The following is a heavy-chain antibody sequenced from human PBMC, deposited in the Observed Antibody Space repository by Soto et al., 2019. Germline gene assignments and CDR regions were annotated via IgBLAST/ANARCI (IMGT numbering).Heavy chain of an antibody. V-gene: IGHV1-18*01. J-gene: IGHJ4*02. CDR1: GYTFTSYG. CDR2: ISAYNGNT. Sequence: ASVKVSCKASGYTFTSYGISWVRQAPGQGLEWMGRISAYNGNTNYAQKLQGRVTMTTDTSTSTAYMELRGLRSDDTAVYYCARVDIDLGHDYWGQGTLVTVSS. D-gene: IGHD3-9*01. CDR3: ARVDIDLGHDY.